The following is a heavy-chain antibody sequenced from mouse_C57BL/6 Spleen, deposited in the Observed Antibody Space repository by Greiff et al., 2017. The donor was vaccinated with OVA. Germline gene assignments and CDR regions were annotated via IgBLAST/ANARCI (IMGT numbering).Heavy chain of an antibody. J-gene: IGHJ3*01. CDR2: INPSNGGT. V-gene: IGHV1-53*01. CDR3: ARWGIYYDYDEGFAY. D-gene: IGHD2-4*01. CDR1: GYTFTSYW. Sequence: VQLQQPGTELVKPGASVKLSCKASGYTFTSYWMHWVKQRPGQGLEWIGNINPSNGGTNYNEKFKSKATLTVDKSSSTAYMQLSSLTSEDSAVYYCARWGIYYDYDEGFAYWGQGTLVTVSA.